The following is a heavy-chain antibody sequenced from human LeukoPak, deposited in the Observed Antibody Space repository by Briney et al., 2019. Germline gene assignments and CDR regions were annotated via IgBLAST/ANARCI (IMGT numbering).Heavy chain of an antibody. D-gene: IGHD3-22*01. J-gene: IGHJ4*02. Sequence: GTSVTVSCKASGYTFTSYAMHWVRQAPGQRLEWMGWINAGNGNTKYSQEFQGRVTITRDTSASTAYMELSSLRSEDMAVYYCARDRGMSNYYDSSGSFDYWGQGTLVTVSS. CDR2: INAGNGNT. CDR3: ARDRGMSNYYDSSGSFDY. V-gene: IGHV1-3*03. CDR1: GYTFTSYA.